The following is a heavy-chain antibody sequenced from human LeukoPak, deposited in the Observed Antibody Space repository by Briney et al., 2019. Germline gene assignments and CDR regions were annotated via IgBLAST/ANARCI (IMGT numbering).Heavy chain of an antibody. CDR3: ARLGRTPRPDYYYMDV. CDR2: MNPNSGNT. Sequence: ASVKVSCKASGYTFSSYDINWVRQATGQGLEWMGRMNPNSGNTGYAQKFQGRVTMTRNTSISTAYMELSSLRSEDTAVYYCARLGRTPRPDYYYMDVWGKGTTVTVSS. CDR1: GYTFSSYD. J-gene: IGHJ6*03. V-gene: IGHV1-8*01.